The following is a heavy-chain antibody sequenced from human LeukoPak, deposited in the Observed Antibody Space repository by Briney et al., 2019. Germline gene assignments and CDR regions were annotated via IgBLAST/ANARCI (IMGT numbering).Heavy chain of an antibody. J-gene: IGHJ4*02. V-gene: IGHV3-7*05. Sequence: PGGSLRLSCAASGFTFSSYWMSWVRQAPGKGLEWVANIKEDGSEKTYVVSVKGRFTISRDNAKNSLYLQMNSLRAEDTAVYYCARGGGRHVEYWGQGNLVTVSS. D-gene: IGHD2/OR15-2a*01. CDR2: IKEDGSEK. CDR3: ARGGGRHVEY. CDR1: GFTFSSYW.